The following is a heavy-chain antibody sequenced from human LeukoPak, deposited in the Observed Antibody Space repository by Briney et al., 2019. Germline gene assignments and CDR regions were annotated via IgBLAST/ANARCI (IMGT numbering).Heavy chain of an antibody. V-gene: IGHV1-69*01. CDR3: AFQYYDSSGYYHFFDY. CDR1: GGTFSSYA. Sequence: ASVKVSCKASGGTFSSYAISWVRQAPGQGLEWMGGIIPIFGTANHAQKFQGRVTITADESTSTAYMELSSLRSEDTAVYYCAFQYYDSSGYYHFFDYWGQGTLVTVSS. D-gene: IGHD3-22*01. CDR2: IIPIFGTA. J-gene: IGHJ4*02.